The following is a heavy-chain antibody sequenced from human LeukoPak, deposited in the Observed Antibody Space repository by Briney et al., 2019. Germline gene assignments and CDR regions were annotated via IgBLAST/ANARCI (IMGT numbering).Heavy chain of an antibody. J-gene: IGHJ4*02. V-gene: IGHV3-23*01. CDR1: EFTFSSYA. CDR2: ISGSGTTT. Sequence: GGSLRLSCAASEFTFSSYAMSWVRQAPGKGLEWVSAISGSGTTTYYADSVKGRFTISRDNSKNTVYLQINSLRAEDTALYYCAKAPTYYYGSGSYYFDYWGQGTLVTVSS. CDR3: AKAPTYYYGSGSYYFDY. D-gene: IGHD3-10*01.